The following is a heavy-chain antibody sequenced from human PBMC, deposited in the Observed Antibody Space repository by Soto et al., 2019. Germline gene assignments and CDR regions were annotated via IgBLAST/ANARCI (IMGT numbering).Heavy chain of an antibody. J-gene: IGHJ5*02. D-gene: IGHD3-3*01. CDR3: ARTGRIAIFGVVTEFDP. CDR2: IFYSGNT. CDR1: GDSIGGSNFY. Sequence: SGILSLTCTVSGDSIGGSNFYWGWLRQPPGKGLEWIGSIFYSGNTYYNPSLKSRVIMSVDTSKNQLSLRLNSVTAADTAVYYCARTGRIAIFGVVTEFDPWGPGTLVTVSS. V-gene: IGHV4-39*01.